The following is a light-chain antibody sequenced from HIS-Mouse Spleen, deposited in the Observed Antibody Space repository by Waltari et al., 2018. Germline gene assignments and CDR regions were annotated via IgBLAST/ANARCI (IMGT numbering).Light chain of an antibody. CDR3: SSYTSSSPYVV. CDR2: EVS. J-gene: IGLJ2*01. CDR1: SSDVGGYNY. V-gene: IGLV2-14*01. Sequence: QSALTQPASVSGSPGQSITISCTGTSSDVGGYNYVSWHQQHPGKAPKLMCYEVSNGPSRVSIRFCGSRSGKTASLTISGLQAEDEADYYCSSYTSSSPYVVFGGGTKLTVL.